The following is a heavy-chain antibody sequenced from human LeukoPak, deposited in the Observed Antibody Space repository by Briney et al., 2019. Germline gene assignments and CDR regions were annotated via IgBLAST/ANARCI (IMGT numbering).Heavy chain of an antibody. CDR1: GFTFSSYA. CDR3: ARGSYYYGSGSYRSYFDH. CDR2: ISYDGSNK. J-gene: IGHJ4*02. Sequence: GRSLRLSCAASGFTFSSYAMHWVRQAPGKGLEWVAVISYDGSNKYCADSVKGRFTISRDNSKNTLYLQMNSLRAEDTAVYYCARGSYYYGSGSYRSYFDHWGQGTLVTVSS. D-gene: IGHD3-10*01. V-gene: IGHV3-30*04.